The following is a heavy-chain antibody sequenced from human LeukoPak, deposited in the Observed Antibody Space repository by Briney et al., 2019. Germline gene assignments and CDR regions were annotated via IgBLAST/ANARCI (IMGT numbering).Heavy chain of an antibody. D-gene: IGHD5-24*01. J-gene: IGHJ4*02. CDR3: ARERDTVIWLPDY. V-gene: IGHV3-33*08. CDR1: GFTFSSYS. Sequence: PGGSLRLSCAASGFTFSSYSMNWVRQAPGKGLEWVAVIWYDGSNKYYADSVKGRFTISRDNSKNTLYLQMNSLRAEDTAVYYCARERDTVIWLPDYWGQGTLVTVSS. CDR2: IWYDGSNK.